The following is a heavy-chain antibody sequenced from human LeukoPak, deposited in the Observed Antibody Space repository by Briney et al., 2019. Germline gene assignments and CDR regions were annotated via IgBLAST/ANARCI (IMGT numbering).Heavy chain of an antibody. CDR2: ISSSSSYI. Sequence: GGSLRLSCAASGFTFSRYSMNWVRQAPGKGLEWVSSISSSSSYIYYADSVKGRFTISRDNAKNSLYLQMNSLRAEDTAVYYCARDPATLGLSLDYWGQGTLVTVSS. CDR1: GFTFSRYS. J-gene: IGHJ4*02. D-gene: IGHD3-22*01. CDR3: ARDPATLGLSLDY. V-gene: IGHV3-21*01.